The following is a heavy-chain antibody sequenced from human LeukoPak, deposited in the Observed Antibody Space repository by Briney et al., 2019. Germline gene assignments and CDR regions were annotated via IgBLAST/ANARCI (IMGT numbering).Heavy chain of an antibody. D-gene: IGHD3-22*01. V-gene: IGHV3-23*01. CDR3: ARVMIIVANVFDV. CDR2: ISGSGGST. CDR1: GFTFSSYG. Sequence: GGTLRLSCAASGFTFSSYGMSWVRQAPGKGLEWVSAISGSGGSTYYADSVKGRFTISRDNSKNTLYLQMNSLRAEDTAVYYCARVMIIVANVFDVWGQGTMVTVSS. J-gene: IGHJ3*01.